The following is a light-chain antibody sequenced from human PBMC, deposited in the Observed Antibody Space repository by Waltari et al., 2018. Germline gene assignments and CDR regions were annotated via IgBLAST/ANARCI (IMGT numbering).Light chain of an antibody. CDR1: QDINHY. V-gene: IGKV1-9*01. CDR2: AVS. CDR3: QQLKGFPIT. J-gene: IGKJ5*01. Sequence: DIQLTQSRSFLSASVGDTVTIPFRACQDINHYFACYQQKPGKAPNHLIYAVSTLRSGVPSRFSGSASRTEFTLTINSLQPEDFATYYCQQLKGFPITFGQGTRLEIK.